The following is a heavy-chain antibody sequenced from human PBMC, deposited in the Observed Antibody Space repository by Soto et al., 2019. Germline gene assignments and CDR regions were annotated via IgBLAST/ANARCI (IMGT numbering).Heavy chain of an antibody. CDR2: MYYSGST. D-gene: IGHD6-25*01. CDR1: GGSISSIGYY. Sequence: SETLSLTCTVYGGSISSIGYYWSWIRQPPGKGLEWIGNMYYSGSTNYNPSLMSRVTISVDTSKNQFSLKLSSVTAADTAVYYCATGAAATWYYWGQGTLVTVSS. V-gene: IGHV4-61*08. J-gene: IGHJ4*02. CDR3: ATGAAATWYY.